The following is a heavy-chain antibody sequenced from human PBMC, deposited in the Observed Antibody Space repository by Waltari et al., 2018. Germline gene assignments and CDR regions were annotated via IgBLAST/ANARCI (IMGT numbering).Heavy chain of an antibody. J-gene: IGHJ4*02. V-gene: IGHV3-53*01. CDR3: AKGLRFRELSSFDY. Sequence: EVQLVESGGGLIQPGGSLRLSCAASGFTVSSNYMSWVRQAPGKGLEWVSVIYSGGSTYYADSVKGRFTISRDNSKNTLYLQMNSLRAEDTAVYYCAKGLRFRELSSFDYWGQGTLVTVSS. CDR2: IYSGGST. D-gene: IGHD3-10*01. CDR1: GFTVSSNY.